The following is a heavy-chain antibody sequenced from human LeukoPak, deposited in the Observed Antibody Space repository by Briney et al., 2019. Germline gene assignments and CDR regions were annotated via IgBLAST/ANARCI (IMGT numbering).Heavy chain of an antibody. CDR2: IYPGDSDT. J-gene: IGHJ4*02. Sequence: GESPKISCKGSGYSFTSYWIGWVRQMPGKGLDWMGIIYPGDSDTRYSPSFQGQVTISADKSISTAYLQWSSLKASDTAMYYCARALLYCSGGSCPEGPFDYWGQGTLVTVSS. V-gene: IGHV5-51*01. CDR3: ARALLYCSGGSCPEGPFDY. CDR1: GYSFTSYW. D-gene: IGHD2-15*01.